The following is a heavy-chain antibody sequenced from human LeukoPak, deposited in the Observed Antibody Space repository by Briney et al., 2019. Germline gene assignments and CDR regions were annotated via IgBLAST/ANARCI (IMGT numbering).Heavy chain of an antibody. Sequence: SQTLSLTCTVSGGSISSGDYYWSWIRQPPGKGLEWIGYIYYSGGTYYNPSLKSRVTISVDTSKNQFSLKLSSVTAADTAVYYCARDPGRFGELSPPGFDPWGQGTLVTVSS. CDR2: IYYSGGT. CDR3: ARDPGRFGELSPPGFDP. D-gene: IGHD3-10*01. CDR1: GGSISSGDYY. V-gene: IGHV4-30-4*01. J-gene: IGHJ5*02.